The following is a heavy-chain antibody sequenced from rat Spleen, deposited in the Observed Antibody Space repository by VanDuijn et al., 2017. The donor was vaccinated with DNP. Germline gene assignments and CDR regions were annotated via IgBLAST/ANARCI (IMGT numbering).Heavy chain of an antibody. CDR3: ARQFHGYLDY. J-gene: IGHJ2*01. D-gene: IGHD1-11*01. CDR1: GFTFSDYA. CDR2: ISYDGSRT. Sequence: EVQLVESGGGLVQPGRSLKLSCAASGFTFSDYAMAWVRQAPKKGLEWVATISYDGSRTFYRDSVKGRFTFSRDNAKSTLYLQMDSLRSEDTATYYCARQFHGYLDYWGQGVMVTVSS. V-gene: IGHV5-7*01.